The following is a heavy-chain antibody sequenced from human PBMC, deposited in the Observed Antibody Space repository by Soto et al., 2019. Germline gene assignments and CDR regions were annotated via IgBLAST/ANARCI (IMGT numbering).Heavy chain of an antibody. Sequence: PSETLSLTCTVSGGSISSGCYYWSWIRQHPGKGLEWIGYIYYSGSTYYNPSLKSRVTISVDTSKNQFSLKLSSVTAADTAVYYCARARYDFWSGYYTVSKWYNWFDPWGQGTLVTVSS. J-gene: IGHJ5*02. CDR1: GGSISSGCYY. D-gene: IGHD3-3*01. CDR3: ARARYDFWSGYYTVSKWYNWFDP. CDR2: IYYSGST. V-gene: IGHV4-31*02.